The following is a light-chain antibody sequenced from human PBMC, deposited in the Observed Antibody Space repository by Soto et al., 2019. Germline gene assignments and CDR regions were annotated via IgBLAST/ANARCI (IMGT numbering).Light chain of an antibody. CDR2: GAF. CDR1: RSISNSF. Sequence: EIVLTQSPGTLSLSPGETATLSCRASRSISNSFLAWYQHKPGQAPRLLLYGAFNRATGVPDRFGGSGSGTDFTLTISSLQPEDFATYYCQQLNNYPRTFGPGTKLDIK. CDR3: QQLNNYPRT. V-gene: IGKV3-20*01. J-gene: IGKJ3*01.